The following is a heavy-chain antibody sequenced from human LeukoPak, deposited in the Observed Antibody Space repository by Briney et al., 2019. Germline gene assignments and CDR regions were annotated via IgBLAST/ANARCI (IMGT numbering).Heavy chain of an antibody. CDR2: ITPILDAA. CDR3: ARPEEIDVEMEDAFAI. V-gene: IGHV1-69*10. D-gene: IGHD5-24*01. Sequence: SVKVSCKASGDSFSSYAISWVRQAPGQGLEWMGRITPILDAADYAQKFQGRVTITADKSTSTAYMELSSLRSEDTAVHYCARPEEIDVEMEDAFAIWGQGTMVTVSS. J-gene: IGHJ3*02. CDR1: GDSFSSYA.